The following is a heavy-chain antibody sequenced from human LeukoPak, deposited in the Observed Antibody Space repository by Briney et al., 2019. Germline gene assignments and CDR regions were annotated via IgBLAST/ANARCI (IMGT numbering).Heavy chain of an antibody. J-gene: IGHJ6*04. D-gene: IGHD3-10*01. CDR1: GYTFTSYA. V-gene: IGHV1-3*01. Sequence: ASVNVSCKASGYTFTSYAMHWVRQAPGQRLEWMGWINAGNGNTKYSQKLQGRATLTMHTPPRTAYMELSSLRSEDTAVCCCAREEWFGNYGMDVWGKGTTVSVLS. CDR2: INAGNGNT. CDR3: AREEWFGNYGMDV.